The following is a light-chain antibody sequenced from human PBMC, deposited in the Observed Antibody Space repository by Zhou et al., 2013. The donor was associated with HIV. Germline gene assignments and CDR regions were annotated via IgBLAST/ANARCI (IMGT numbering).Light chain of an antibody. Sequence: EIVLTQSPGTLSLSPGERATLSCRASQSVDTYLAWYQQRPGQAPRLLIYGASSRATGIPDRFSGSGSGTDFTLTISRLEPEDFAVYYCQQYGSSPLTFGGGTKVEIE. V-gene: IGKV3-20*01. J-gene: IGKJ4*01. CDR3: QQYGSSPLT. CDR1: QSVDTY. CDR2: GAS.